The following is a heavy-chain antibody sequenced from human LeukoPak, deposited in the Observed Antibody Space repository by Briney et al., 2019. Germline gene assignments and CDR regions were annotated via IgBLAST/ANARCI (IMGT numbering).Heavy chain of an antibody. D-gene: IGHD2-2*01. CDR1: GGSISSSNW. V-gene: IGHV4-4*02. J-gene: IGHJ3*02. CDR3: ARRVVPAAMKFAFDI. Sequence: SGTLSLTCAVSGGSISSSNWWSWVRQPPGKGLEWIGEIYHSGSTNYNPSLKSRVTISVDKSKNQFSLKLSSVTAADTAVYYCARRVVPAAMKFAFDIWGQGTMVTVSS. CDR2: IYHSGST.